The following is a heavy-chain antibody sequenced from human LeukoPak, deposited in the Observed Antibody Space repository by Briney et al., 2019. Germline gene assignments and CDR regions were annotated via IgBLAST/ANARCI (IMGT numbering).Heavy chain of an antibody. CDR1: GGTFSSYA. Sequence: SVKVSCKASGGTFSSYAISWVRQAPGQGLEWMGGIIPIFGTANYAQKLQGRVTITADESTSTAYMELSSLRSEDTAVYYCARGSITMVRGVMAWFDPWGQGTLVTVSS. J-gene: IGHJ5*02. CDR3: ARGSITMVRGVMAWFDP. V-gene: IGHV1-69*13. D-gene: IGHD3-10*01. CDR2: IIPIFGTA.